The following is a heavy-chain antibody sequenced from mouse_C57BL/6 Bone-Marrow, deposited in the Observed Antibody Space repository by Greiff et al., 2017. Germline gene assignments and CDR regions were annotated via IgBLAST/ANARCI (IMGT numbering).Heavy chain of an antibody. D-gene: IGHD2-5*01. V-gene: IGHV1-54*01. CDR3: ARRGTYYSNYGFYYAMDY. CDR2: INPGSGGT. CDR1: GYAFTNYL. J-gene: IGHJ4*01. Sequence: VQLQQSGAELVRPGTSVKVSCKASGYAFTNYLIEWVKQRPGQGLEWIGVINPGSGGTNYNEKFKGKATLTADKSSSTAYMQLSSLTSEDSAVYVCARRGTYYSNYGFYYAMDYWGKGTSVTVSS.